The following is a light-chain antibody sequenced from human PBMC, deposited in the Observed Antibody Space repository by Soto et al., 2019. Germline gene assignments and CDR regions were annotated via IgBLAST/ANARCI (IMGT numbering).Light chain of an antibody. J-gene: IGKJ4*02. CDR1: QGISSY. CDR2: AAS. V-gene: IGKV1-9*01. Sequence: DIQLTQSPSFLSASVGDRVTITCRASQGISSYLAWYQQKPGKAPKLLIYAASTLQRGVPSRFSGSGSGTEFNLTISSLQPEDFATYYCQQLNSYPLTFGGGTKVEIK. CDR3: QQLNSYPLT.